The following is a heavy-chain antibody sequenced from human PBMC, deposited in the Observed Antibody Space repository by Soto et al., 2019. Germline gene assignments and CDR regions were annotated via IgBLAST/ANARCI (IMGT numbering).Heavy chain of an antibody. V-gene: IGHV4-39*01. CDR3: ARLEWGMIFDY. CDR2: IYYSGTI. CDR1: GGSISSSSYY. D-gene: IGHD3-3*01. J-gene: IGHJ4*02. Sequence: QLQLQGSGPGLVKPSETLSLTCTVSGGSISSSSYYWGWIRQPPGKGLEWIGTIYYSGTIYYNPSLKSRVTISVDTSKNPFSLNLSSVTAPDTAVYYCARLEWGMIFDYWGQGTLVIVSS.